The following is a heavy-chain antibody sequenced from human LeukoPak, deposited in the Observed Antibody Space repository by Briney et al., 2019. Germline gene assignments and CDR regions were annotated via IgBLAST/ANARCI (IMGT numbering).Heavy chain of an antibody. J-gene: IGHJ4*02. CDR2: IYYTGST. V-gene: IGHV4-39*01. CDR3: TYQRGYTGYDPLHY. CDR1: GGFISSSDYQ. D-gene: IGHD5-12*01. Sequence: ASETLSLTCTVSGGFISSSDYQWVWIRQPPGKGLEWIGSIYYTGSTYLNPSLKSRVTMSVDTSKNQFSVTLTSVTAADTALYYRTYQRGYTGYDPLHYWGQGTLVTVSS.